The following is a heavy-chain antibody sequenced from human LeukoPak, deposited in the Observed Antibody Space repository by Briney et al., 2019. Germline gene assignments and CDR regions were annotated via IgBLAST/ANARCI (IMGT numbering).Heavy chain of an antibody. J-gene: IGHJ4*02. Sequence: SETLSLTCTVSGGSLSSYYWSWLRQPPGRGLEWIGYIYSSGSTYYNPSLTSRVTISVDTSKNQFSLTLSSVTAADTAVYYCAREAPDSSGYLVDYWGQGTLVTVSS. V-gene: IGHV4-59*01. D-gene: IGHD3-22*01. CDR3: AREAPDSSGYLVDY. CDR2: IYSSGST. CDR1: GGSLSSYY.